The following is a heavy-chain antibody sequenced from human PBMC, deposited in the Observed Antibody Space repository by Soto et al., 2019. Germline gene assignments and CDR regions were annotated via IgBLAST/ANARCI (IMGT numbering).Heavy chain of an antibody. Sequence: ASVKFSCKASGYTFTSYAMHWVRQAPGQRLEWMGWINAGNGNTKYSQKFQGRVTITRDTSASTAYMELSSLRSEDTAVYYCARDPFYYDSSGYFQHWGQGTLVTVSS. CDR3: ARDPFYYDSSGYFQH. J-gene: IGHJ1*01. V-gene: IGHV1-3*01. D-gene: IGHD3-22*01. CDR2: INAGNGNT. CDR1: GYTFTSYA.